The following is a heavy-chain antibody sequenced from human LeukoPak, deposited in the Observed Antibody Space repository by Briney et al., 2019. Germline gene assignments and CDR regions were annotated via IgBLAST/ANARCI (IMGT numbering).Heavy chain of an antibody. V-gene: IGHV3-30*04. CDR3: AKDSGWIAATDAFDI. D-gene: IGHD6-25*01. CDR1: GFTFSSYA. CDR2: ITYDGGNT. J-gene: IGHJ3*02. Sequence: PGGSLRLSCAASGFTFSSYAIHWVRQAPGKGLEWVAAITYDGGNTYYADSVKGRFTISRDNSKNTLYLQMNSLRAEDTAVYYCAKDSGWIAATDAFDIWGQGTMVTVSS.